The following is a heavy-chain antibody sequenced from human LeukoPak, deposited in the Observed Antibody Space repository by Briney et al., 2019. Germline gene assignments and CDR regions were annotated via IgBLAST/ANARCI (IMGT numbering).Heavy chain of an antibody. Sequence: PGGSLRLSCAASGFTFSSYEMNWVRQAPGKGLEWVSAITGSGGTTYYADSVKGRFTISRDNAKNSLYLQMNSLRAADTAVYYCARDSSGYYFRKLGHDAFDIWGQGTMVTVSS. CDR1: GFTFSSYE. V-gene: IGHV3-48*03. J-gene: IGHJ3*02. CDR3: ARDSSGYYFRKLGHDAFDI. CDR2: ITGSGGTT. D-gene: IGHD3-22*01.